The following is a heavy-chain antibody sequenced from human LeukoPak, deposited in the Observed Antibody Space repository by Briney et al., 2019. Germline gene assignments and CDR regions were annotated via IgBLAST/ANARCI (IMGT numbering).Heavy chain of an antibody. Sequence: GGSLRLSCAASGSTFSSYGMPWVRQAPGKGLEWVAFIRYDGSNKYYADSVKGRFTISRDNSKNTLYLQMNSLRAEDTAVYYCAKDYSGVTTVTTREDYWGQGTLVTVSS. J-gene: IGHJ4*02. CDR1: GSTFSSYG. CDR3: AKDYSGVTTVTTREDY. CDR2: IRYDGSNK. D-gene: IGHD4-17*01. V-gene: IGHV3-30*02.